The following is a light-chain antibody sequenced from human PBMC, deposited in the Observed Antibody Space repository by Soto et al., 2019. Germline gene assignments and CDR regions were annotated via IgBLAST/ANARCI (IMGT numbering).Light chain of an antibody. CDR3: QQYHTYWWT. Sequence: DIQMTQSPSTLSASVGDRVTITSPARQTIINWLAWYQQKPGKAPKLLIYKASTLEGEVPSRFSGSGSETEFTLTINSLQPDDSATYYCQQYHTYWWTFGQGTKVDIK. J-gene: IGKJ1*01. CDR2: KAS. CDR1: QTIINW. V-gene: IGKV1-5*03.